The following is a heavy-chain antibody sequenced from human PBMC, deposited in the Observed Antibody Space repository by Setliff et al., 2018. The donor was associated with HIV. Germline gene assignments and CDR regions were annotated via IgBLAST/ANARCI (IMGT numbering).Heavy chain of an antibody. D-gene: IGHD5-12*01. V-gene: IGHV4-59*11. CDR2: IYYSGST. Sequence: LSLTCTVSGGSISSHYWSWIRQPPGKGLEWIGSIYYSGSTNYNPSLKSRVTISVDTSKNQFSLKLSSVTAAGTAVYYCAREVEEVEMATIGLDYWGQGTLVTVSS. J-gene: IGHJ4*02. CDR3: AREVEEVEMATIGLDY. CDR1: GGSISSHY.